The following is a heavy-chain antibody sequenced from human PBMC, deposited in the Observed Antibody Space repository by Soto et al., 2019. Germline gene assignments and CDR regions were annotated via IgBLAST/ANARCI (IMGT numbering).Heavy chain of an antibody. D-gene: IGHD3-16*02. Sequence: QLQLQESGPGLVKPSETLSLTCTVSGGSISSSSYYWGWIRQPPGKGLEWIGSIYYSGSTYYNPSLQSRVTISVDTSKNQFSLKLSSVTAADTAVYYCARHHYVWGSYRHTVDYWGQGTLVTVSS. J-gene: IGHJ4*02. CDR2: IYYSGST. CDR1: GGSISSSSYY. CDR3: ARHHYVWGSYRHTVDY. V-gene: IGHV4-39*01.